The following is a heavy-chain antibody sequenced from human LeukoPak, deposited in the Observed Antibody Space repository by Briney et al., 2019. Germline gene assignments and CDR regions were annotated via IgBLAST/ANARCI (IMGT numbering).Heavy chain of an antibody. D-gene: IGHD1-14*01. Sequence: PSETLSLTCTVSGGSISSYYWSWIRQPPGKGLEWIGYIYYSGSTNYNPSLKSRVTISVDTSKNQFSLKLSSVTAADTAVYYCARVSVSNHHVLTRGHYYYYMDVWGKGTTVTISS. V-gene: IGHV4-59*01. CDR2: IYYSGST. J-gene: IGHJ6*03. CDR3: ARVSVSNHHVLTRGHYYYYMDV. CDR1: GGSISSYY.